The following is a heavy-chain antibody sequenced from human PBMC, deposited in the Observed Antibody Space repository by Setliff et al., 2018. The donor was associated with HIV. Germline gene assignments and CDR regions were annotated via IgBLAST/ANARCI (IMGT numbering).Heavy chain of an antibody. CDR3: ATTGQGRAYFDF. J-gene: IGHJ4*02. V-gene: IGHV4-61*02. Sequence: SETLSLTCIVSGGSTSSDSYYWGWIRQPAGKGLEWIGRIYTSGTTNYNPSLKTRVTFSVDTSKNQFSLNLKSVTAADTALYYCATTGQGRAYFDFWGQGSLVTVSS. CDR2: IYTSGTT. D-gene: IGHD2-21*01. CDR1: GGSTSSDSYY.